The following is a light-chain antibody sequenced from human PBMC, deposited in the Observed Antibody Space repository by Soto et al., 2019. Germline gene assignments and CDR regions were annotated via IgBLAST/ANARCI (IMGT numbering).Light chain of an antibody. J-gene: IGKJ1*01. Sequence: EVVLTQYPGTLSLSPGNRATLSCRASQSISSTYLAWYQHKPGQAPRLLIYGASSRATGIPDRFSGSGSGIDFTLTISRLEPEDFAVYYCQQYGSSPATFGQGTKVDIK. CDR2: GAS. V-gene: IGKV3-20*01. CDR3: QQYGSSPAT. CDR1: QSISSTY.